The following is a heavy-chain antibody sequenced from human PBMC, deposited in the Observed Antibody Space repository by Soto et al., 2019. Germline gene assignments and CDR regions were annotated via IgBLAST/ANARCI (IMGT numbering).Heavy chain of an antibody. Sequence: EVQLVEAGGGLIQPGRSLRLSCAASGFTLDNYAMHWVRQAPGKGLEWVSGLSWDSGSIDYADSVRGRFTISRDNARNSLYLRMSSLRPEDTALYYCAKDAAYYFDYWGEGTLVTVS. V-gene: IGHV3-9*01. D-gene: IGHD6-25*01. CDR2: LSWDSGSI. CDR1: GFTLDNYA. CDR3: AKDAAYYFDY. J-gene: IGHJ4*02.